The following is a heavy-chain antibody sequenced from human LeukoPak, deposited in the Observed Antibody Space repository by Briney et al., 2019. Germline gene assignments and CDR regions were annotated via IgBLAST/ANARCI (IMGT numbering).Heavy chain of an antibody. D-gene: IGHD3-3*01. Sequence: GASVKVSCKASGYTFTSYYMHWVRQAPGQGFEWMGIINPSGGSTIYAQIFQGRVTMTRDTSTSTAYMELRSLRSDDTAVYYCARDDHITIFGRNWGQGTLVTVSS. J-gene: IGHJ4*02. CDR1: GYTFTSYY. CDR2: INPSGGST. V-gene: IGHV1-46*01. CDR3: ARDDHITIFGRN.